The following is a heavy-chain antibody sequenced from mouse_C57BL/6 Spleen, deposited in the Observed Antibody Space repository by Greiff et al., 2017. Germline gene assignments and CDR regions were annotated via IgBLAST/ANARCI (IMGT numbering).Heavy chain of an antibody. CDR3: ESMVTEGTWFAY. CDR2: ISYDGSN. Sequence: EVQLQQSGPGLVKPSQSLSLTCPVTGYSITSGYYWNWIRQFPGNKLEWMGYISYDGSNNYNPSLKNRISITRDTSKNQFFRKLNSVTTEDTATYYCESMVTEGTWFAYWGQGNLVTVST. CDR1: GYSITSGYY. D-gene: IGHD2-2*01. J-gene: IGHJ3*01. V-gene: IGHV3-6*01.